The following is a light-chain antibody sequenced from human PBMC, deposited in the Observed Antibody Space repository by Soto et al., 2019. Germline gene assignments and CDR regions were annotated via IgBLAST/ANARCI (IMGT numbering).Light chain of an antibody. Sequence: QSVLTQPASVSGSPGQSITISCTGTSSDVGGYNYVSWYQQHPGKAPKLMIYEVSNRPSGVSDRFSGSKSGNTASLTVSGLQAEDEADYYCSSYAGSSNVFGTGTKVTAL. CDR1: SSDVGGYNY. J-gene: IGLJ1*01. V-gene: IGLV2-14*01. CDR2: EVS. CDR3: SSYAGSSNV.